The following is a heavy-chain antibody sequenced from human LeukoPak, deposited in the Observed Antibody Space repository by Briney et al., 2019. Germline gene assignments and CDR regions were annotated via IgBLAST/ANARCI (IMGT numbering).Heavy chain of an antibody. J-gene: IGHJ6*02. CDR2: ISYDGSNK. CDR3: ARGGYAHYYGMDV. Sequence: GGSLRLSCAASGFTFSSYAMHWVRQAPGKGLEWVAVISYDGSNKYYADSVKGRFTISRDNSKNTVYLQMNSLRAEDTAVYYCARGGYAHYYGMDVWGQGTTVTVSS. CDR1: GFTFSSYA. V-gene: IGHV3-30*14. D-gene: IGHD5-18*01.